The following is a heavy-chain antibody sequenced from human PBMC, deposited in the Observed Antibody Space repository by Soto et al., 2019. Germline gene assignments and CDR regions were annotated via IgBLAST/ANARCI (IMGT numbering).Heavy chain of an antibody. V-gene: IGHV1-3*01. CDR2: INAGNGNT. J-gene: IGHJ4*02. D-gene: IGHD6-19*01. CDR3: ASLPAVAGIWGSY. Sequence: ASVKVSCKASGYTFTGYAMHWVRQAPGQRLEWMGWINAGNGNTKYSQKFQGRVTITRDTSASTAYMELSSLRSEDTAVYYCASLPAVAGIWGSYWGQGTLVTVSS. CDR1: GYTFTGYA.